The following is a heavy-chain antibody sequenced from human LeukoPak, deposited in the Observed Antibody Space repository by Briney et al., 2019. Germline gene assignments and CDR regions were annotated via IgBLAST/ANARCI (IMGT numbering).Heavy chain of an antibody. CDR2: INSDGSST. J-gene: IGHJ3*02. Sequence: PGGSLRLSCAASGFTFSSYWMHWVRHAPGKGLVWVSRINSDGSSTNYADSVKGRFTISRDNAKNTLHLQMNSLRAEDTAVYYCARDCGSDYNHDAFDIWGQGTMVTVSS. CDR3: ARDCGSDYNHDAFDI. V-gene: IGHV3-74*01. D-gene: IGHD3-10*01. CDR1: GFTFSSYW.